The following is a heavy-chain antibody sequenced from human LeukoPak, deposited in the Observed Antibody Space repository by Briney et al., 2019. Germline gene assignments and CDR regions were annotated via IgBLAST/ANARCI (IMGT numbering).Heavy chain of an antibody. V-gene: IGHV3-21*04. CDR2: ISSSSSYI. CDR3: AKSRATDAFDI. Sequence: GGSLRLSCAASGFTFSNYGMSWVRQAPGKGLEWVSSISSSSSYIYCPDSVKGRFTISRDNSKNTLYLQMNSLRAEDTAVYYCAKSRATDAFDIWGQGTMVTVSS. J-gene: IGHJ3*02. CDR1: GFTFSNYG. D-gene: IGHD1-26*01.